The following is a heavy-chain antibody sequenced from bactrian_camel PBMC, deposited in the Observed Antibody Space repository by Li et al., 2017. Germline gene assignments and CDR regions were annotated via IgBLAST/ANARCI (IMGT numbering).Heavy chain of an antibody. D-gene: IGHD6*01. V-gene: IGHV3S40*01. CDR2: INGDGGT. CDR3: AVGPDGGAWYGTGY. Sequence: VQLVESGGGLVQPGGSLRLSCVTSGFTFNSYRMSWVRQVPGKGLEWVSSINGDGGTFYSDSVKGRFTISRDNAKNTVYLRLDVLKTEDTAMYYCAVGPDGGAWYGTGYWGQGTQVTVS. CDR1: GFTFNSYR. J-gene: IGHJ4*01.